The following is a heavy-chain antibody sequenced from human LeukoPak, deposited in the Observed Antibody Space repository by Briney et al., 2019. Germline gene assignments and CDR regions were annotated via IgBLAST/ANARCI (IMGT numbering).Heavy chain of an antibody. CDR2: IYDSGST. Sequence: SETLSLTCTVSGGSIRSSYYYWGWIRQPPEKGLEWIGSIYDSGSTYYNPSLKSRVTISVDTSKNQFSLKLNSVTAADTAVYYCARDYYGSGSYRFDPWGQGTLVTVSS. D-gene: IGHD3-10*01. J-gene: IGHJ5*02. CDR1: GGSIRSSYYY. V-gene: IGHV4-39*02. CDR3: ARDYYGSGSYRFDP.